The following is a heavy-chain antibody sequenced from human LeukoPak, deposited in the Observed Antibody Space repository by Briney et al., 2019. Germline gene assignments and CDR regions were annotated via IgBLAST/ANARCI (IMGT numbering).Heavy chain of an antibody. D-gene: IGHD2-2*01. CDR1: GYTFTSYY. CDR3: ATIMAKAPSGAAAMNY. V-gene: IGHV1-46*01. CDR2: INPSGGST. J-gene: IGHJ4*02. Sequence: ASVKVSCKASGYTFTSYYMHWVRQAPGQGLEWMGIINPSGGSTSYAQKFQGRVTMTRDTSTSTGYMELSNLRSEDTAVYYCATIMAKAPSGAAAMNYWGQGTLVTVSS.